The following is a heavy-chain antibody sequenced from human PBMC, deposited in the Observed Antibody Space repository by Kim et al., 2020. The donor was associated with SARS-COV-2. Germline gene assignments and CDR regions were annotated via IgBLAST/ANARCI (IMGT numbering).Heavy chain of an antibody. V-gene: IGHV4-59*13. CDR3: ARGEQWQDFDY. CDR1: GGSINYY. Sequence: SETLSLTCTVSGGSINYYWSWIRQPPGKGLEWIGYIYYSGSADYNHSLKSRATISVDMFKKQFYLKLSSVTAVDTAVYFCARGEQWQDFDYWGQGTLVTVSS. D-gene: IGHD6-19*01. J-gene: IGHJ4*02. CDR2: IYYSGSA.